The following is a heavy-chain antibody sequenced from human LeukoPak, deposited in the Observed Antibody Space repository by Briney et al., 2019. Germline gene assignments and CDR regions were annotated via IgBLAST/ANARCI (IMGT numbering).Heavy chain of an antibody. CDR2: IFSSDEK. CDR1: GFSLSSPRMG. Sequence: SGPTLVNPTETLTLTCTVSGFSLSSPRMGVSWIRQPPGKALEWLAHIFSSDEKSYITSLKSRLSISKDTSKSQVVLTMTNMDPVDTATYYCARSSKISSGWYDFDYWGREPWSPSPQ. D-gene: IGHD6-19*01. J-gene: IGHJ4*02. V-gene: IGHV2-26*01. CDR3: ARSSKISSGWYDFDY.